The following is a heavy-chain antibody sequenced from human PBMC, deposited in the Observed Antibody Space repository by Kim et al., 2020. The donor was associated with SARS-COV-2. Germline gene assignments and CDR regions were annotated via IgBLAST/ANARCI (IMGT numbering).Heavy chain of an antibody. D-gene: IGHD3-10*01. CDR3: ARERPDYYGSGSYFDY. Sequence: RLQGRVTMTPDTSTSTAYMELRSLRSDDTAVYYCARERPDYYGSGSYFDYWGQGTLVTVSS. J-gene: IGHJ4*02. V-gene: IGHV1-18*01.